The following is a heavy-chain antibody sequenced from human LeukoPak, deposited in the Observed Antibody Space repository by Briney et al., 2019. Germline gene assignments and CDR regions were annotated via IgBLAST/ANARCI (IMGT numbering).Heavy chain of an antibody. CDR2: INPNSGAT. J-gene: IGHJ6*02. CDR3: ARDPIVQAGYYYGMDV. D-gene: IGHD2/OR15-2a*01. CDR1: GYTFTAYY. V-gene: IGHV1-2*02. Sequence: ASVKVSYKASGYTFTAYYIHWVRQAPGQGLEWMGWINPNSGATNYAQNFQGRVTMTADTSISAAYLDLSRLRSDDSAVYYCARDPIVQAGYYYGMDVWGQGTTVTVSS.